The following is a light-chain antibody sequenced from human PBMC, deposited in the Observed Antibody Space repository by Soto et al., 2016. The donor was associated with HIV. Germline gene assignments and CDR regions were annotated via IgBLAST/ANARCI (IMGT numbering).Light chain of an antibody. CDR2: DNT. Sequence: SYVLSQPPSVSVAPGKTARITCGGNNIRFKSVHWYQQRSGQAPLLVVYDNTDRPSGIPERLSGFNSGNTATLTISRVEVGDEADYYCQVWDSSADHVVFGGGTKLTVL. V-gene: IGLV3-21*03. CDR3: QVWDSSADHVV. J-gene: IGLJ2*01. CDR1: NIRFKS.